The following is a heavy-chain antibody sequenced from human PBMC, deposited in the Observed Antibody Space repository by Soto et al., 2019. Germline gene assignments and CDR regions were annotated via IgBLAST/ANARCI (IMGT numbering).Heavy chain of an antibody. V-gene: IGHV1-2*02. Sequence: ASVKVSCKTSGDSFNDYYIHWVRQAPGQGLEWMGWINPNGGATKYAQKFQGRVTVTRDTSIRTVYMELSSLRSDDTALYYCARESGGATATLGYYYFYMDVWGKGTTVTVSS. D-gene: IGHD5-12*01. CDR2: INPNGGAT. CDR1: GDSFNDYY. CDR3: ARESGGATATLGYYYFYMDV. J-gene: IGHJ6*03.